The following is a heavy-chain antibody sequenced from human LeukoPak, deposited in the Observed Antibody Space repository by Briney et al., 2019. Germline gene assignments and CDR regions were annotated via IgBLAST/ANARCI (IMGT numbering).Heavy chain of an antibody. J-gene: IGHJ6*03. CDR1: GGSISSHY. CDR2: IYYSGST. V-gene: IGHV4-59*11. D-gene: IGHD3-3*01. CDR3: ARSPLDDFWSGAVNYYYYMDV. Sequence: SETLSLTCTVSGGSISSHYWSWIRQPPGKGLEWIGYIYYSGSTNYNPSLKSRVTISVDTSKNQFSLKLSSVTAADTAVYYCARSPLDDFWSGAVNYYYYMDVWGKGTTVTVSS.